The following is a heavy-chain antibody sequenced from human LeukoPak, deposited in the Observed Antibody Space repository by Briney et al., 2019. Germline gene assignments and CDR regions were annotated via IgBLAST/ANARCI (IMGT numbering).Heavy chain of an antibody. J-gene: IGHJ4*02. CDR1: GGFISTYY. D-gene: IGHD3-22*01. CDR3: ARGAPSDSSGYRDPSFDY. V-gene: IGHV4-59*01. CDR2: IYYSGSA. Sequence: TSETLSLTCTVSGGFISTYYWTWIRQPPGKGLEWIGYIYYSGSANYNPSLQSRVTISVDMSKNQFSLKLSSVTAADTAVYYCARGAPSDSSGYRDPSFDYWGQGTLVTVSS.